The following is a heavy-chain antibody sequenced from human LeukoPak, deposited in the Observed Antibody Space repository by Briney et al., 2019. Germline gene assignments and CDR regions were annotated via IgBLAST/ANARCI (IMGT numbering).Heavy chain of an antibody. CDR2: ISGSGGST. J-gene: IGHJ4*02. V-gene: IGHV3-23*01. Sequence: GGSLRLSCAASGFTFSSYAMSWVRQAPGKGLEWVSAISGSGGSTYYADSVKGRFTISRDNSKNTLYLQMNSLRAEDTAVYYCAKDLSVGKLLWFGELLSRPFDFDYWGQGTLVTVSS. CDR3: AKDLSVGKLLWFGELLSRPFDFDY. CDR1: GFTFSSYA. D-gene: IGHD3-10*01.